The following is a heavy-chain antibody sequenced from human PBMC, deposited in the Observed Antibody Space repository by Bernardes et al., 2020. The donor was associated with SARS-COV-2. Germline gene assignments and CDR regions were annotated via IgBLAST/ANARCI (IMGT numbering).Heavy chain of an antibody. D-gene: IGHD2-15*01. V-gene: IGHV1-3*01. CDR1: GYTFTSYA. CDR2: INAGNGNT. CDR3: ARGWDVVVVAPHPDREYDY. J-gene: IGHJ4*02. Sequence: ASVKVSCKASGYTFTSYAMHWVRQAPGQRLEWMGWINAGNGNTKYSQKFQGRVTITRDTSASTAYMELSSLRSEDTAVYYCARGWDVVVVAPHPDREYDYWGQGTLVTVSS.